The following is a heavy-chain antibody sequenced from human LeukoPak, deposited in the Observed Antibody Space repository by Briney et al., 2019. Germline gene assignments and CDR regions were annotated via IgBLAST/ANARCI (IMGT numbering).Heavy chain of an antibody. D-gene: IGHD4-17*01. Sequence: PSETLSLTCTVSGGSISSYYWSWIRQPPGKGLEWIGYIYYSGSTNYNPSLKSRVTISADTSKNQFSLKLSSVTAADTAVFYCARLRGYGDYFDYWGQGTLVTVSS. J-gene: IGHJ4*02. CDR1: GGSISSYY. CDR3: ARLRGYGDYFDY. V-gene: IGHV4-59*08. CDR2: IYYSGST.